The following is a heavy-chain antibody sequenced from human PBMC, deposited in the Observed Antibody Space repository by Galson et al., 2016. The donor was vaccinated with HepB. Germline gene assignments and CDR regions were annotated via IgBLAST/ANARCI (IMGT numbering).Heavy chain of an antibody. D-gene: IGHD3-10*01. CDR3: ARIYGSGTYGGNNWFDS. J-gene: IGHJ5*01. CDR1: GYSFTSYW. CDR2: NYPSDSDT. Sequence: SGAEVKKPGESLRISCKGSGYSFTSYWIGWVRQMPGKGLEWMGINYPSDSDTRYSPSFQGQISISADKSISTAYLQWSSLEASDTAIYYCARIYGSGTYGGNNWFDSWGQGTLVTVSS. V-gene: IGHV5-51*01.